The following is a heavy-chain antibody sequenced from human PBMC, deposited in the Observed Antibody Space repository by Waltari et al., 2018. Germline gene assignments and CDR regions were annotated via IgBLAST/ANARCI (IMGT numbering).Heavy chain of an antibody. J-gene: IGHJ6*04. Sequence: QVQLQESGPGLVKPSETLSLICIVSGDSISSSYWSWIRQAPGKGLEWIGNIYYTGKTNYNPSLKSRLTISVDTSKNQLSLKLRSVTAADTAVYYCARHLTYHYDSSGYYPFDVWGEGTTVTISS. CDR3: ARHLTYHYDSSGYYPFDV. CDR2: IYYTGKT. D-gene: IGHD3-22*01. V-gene: IGHV4-59*08. CDR1: GDSISSSY.